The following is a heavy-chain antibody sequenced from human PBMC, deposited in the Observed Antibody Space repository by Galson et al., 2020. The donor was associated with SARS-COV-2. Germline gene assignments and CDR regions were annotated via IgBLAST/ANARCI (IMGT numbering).Heavy chain of an antibody. V-gene: IGHV2-70*01. CDR3: ARTYYDILTGYYSPFDY. CDR1: GFSLSTSGMC. CDR2: IDWDDDK. Sequence: SGPTLVKPAQTLTLTCTFSGFSLSTSGMCVSWIRQPPGKALEWLALIDWDDDKYYSTSLKTRLTISKDTSKNQVVLTMTNMDPVDTASYYCARTYYDILTGYYSPFDYWGQGTLVTVSS. D-gene: IGHD3-9*01. J-gene: IGHJ4*02.